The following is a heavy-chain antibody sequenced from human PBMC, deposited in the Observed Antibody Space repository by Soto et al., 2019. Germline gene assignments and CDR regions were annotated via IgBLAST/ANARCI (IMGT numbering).Heavy chain of an antibody. CDR1: GGSFSGYY. D-gene: IGHD6-13*01. V-gene: IGHV4-34*01. Sequence: SETLSLTCAVYGGSFSGYYWSWIRQPPGKGLEWIGEINHSGSTNYNPSLKSRVTISVDTSKNQFSLKLSSVTAADTAVYYCARVRSWYPLDYWGQGTPVTVSS. J-gene: IGHJ4*02. CDR2: INHSGST. CDR3: ARVRSWYPLDY.